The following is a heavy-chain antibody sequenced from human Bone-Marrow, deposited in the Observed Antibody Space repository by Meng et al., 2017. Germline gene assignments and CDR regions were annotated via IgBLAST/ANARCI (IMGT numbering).Heavy chain of an antibody. CDR3: ARNFWGGYDYNWFDP. Sequence: SETLSLICTVSGGSISSYYWSWIRQPPGKGLEWIGYIYYSGSTNYNPSLKSRVTISVDTSKNQFSLKLSSVTAADTAVYYCARNFWGGYDYNWFDPWGQGTLVTVSS. V-gene: IGHV4-59*01. CDR2: IYYSGST. CDR1: GGSISSYY. D-gene: IGHD5-12*01. J-gene: IGHJ5*02.